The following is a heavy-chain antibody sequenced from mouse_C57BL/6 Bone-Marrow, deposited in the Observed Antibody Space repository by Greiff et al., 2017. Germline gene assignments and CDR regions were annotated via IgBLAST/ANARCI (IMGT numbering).Heavy chain of an antibody. V-gene: IGHV1-72*01. CDR2: IDPNSGGT. Sequence: QVQLQQPGAELVKPGASVKLSCKASGYTFTSYWMHWVKQRPGRGLEWSGRIDPNSGGTKYNEKFKSKATLTVDKPSSTAYMQLSSLTSEDSAVYYCARCSDGTSWFAYWGQGTLVTVSA. J-gene: IGHJ3*01. CDR1: GYTFTSYW. CDR3: ARCSDGTSWFAY. D-gene: IGHD2-3*01.